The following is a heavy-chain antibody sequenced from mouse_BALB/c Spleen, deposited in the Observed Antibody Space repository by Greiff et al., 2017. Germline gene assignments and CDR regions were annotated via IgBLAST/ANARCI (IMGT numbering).Heavy chain of an antibody. CDR2: ISSGGSYT. V-gene: IGHV5-9-3*01. D-gene: IGHD1-1*01. J-gene: IGHJ2*01. CDR1: GFTFSSYA. CDR3: ARQGYYYGSSWDYFDY. Sequence: EVKLVESGGGLVKPGGSLKLSCAASGFTFSSYAMSWVRQTPEKRLEWVATISSGGSYTYYPDSVKGRFTISRDNAKNTLYLQMSSLRSEDTAMYYCARQGYYYGSSWDYFDYWGQGTTLTVSS.